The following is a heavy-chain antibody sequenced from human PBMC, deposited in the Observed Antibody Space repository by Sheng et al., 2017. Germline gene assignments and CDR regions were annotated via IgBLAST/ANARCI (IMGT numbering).Heavy chain of an antibody. CDR3: AKDIRGDGYNFDAFDY. D-gene: IGHD5-12*01. CDR1: GFTFDDYA. Sequence: EVQLVESGGGLVQPGRSLRLSCAASGFTFDDYAMHWVRQAPGKGLEWVSGISWNSGSIGYADSVKGRFTISRDNAKNSLYLQMNSLRAEDTALYYCAKDIRGDGYNFDAFDYWGQGTLVTVSS. V-gene: IGHV3-9*01. J-gene: IGHJ4*02. CDR2: ISWNSGSI.